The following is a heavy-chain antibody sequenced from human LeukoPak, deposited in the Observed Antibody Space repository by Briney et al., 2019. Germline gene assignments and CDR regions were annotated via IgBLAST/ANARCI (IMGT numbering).Heavy chain of an antibody. V-gene: IGHV3-74*01. Sequence: GRFLRHSFVGPGFTFVFYGLDRGREAPGKGLEWVSGISSDGRSTIYADSVKGRFSISRDNAKNTLYLQMNSLRAEDTAVYYCARDVLRRGQGILVTVSS. J-gene: IGHJ4*02. CDR3: ARDVLR. CDR1: GFTFVFYG. CDR2: ISSDGRST.